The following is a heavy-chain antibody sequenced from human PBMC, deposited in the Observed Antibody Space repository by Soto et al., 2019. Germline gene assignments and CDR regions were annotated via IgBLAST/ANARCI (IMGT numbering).Heavy chain of an antibody. Sequence: GGSLRLSCAASGFTFSSYAMSWVRQAPGKGLEWVSAISGSGGSTYYADSVKGRFTISRDNSKNTLYLQMNSLRAEDTAVYYCAKYFPDDYGDYYYYYYGMDVWGQGTTVTVSS. CDR2: ISGSGGST. CDR1: GFTFSSYA. V-gene: IGHV3-23*01. D-gene: IGHD4-17*01. J-gene: IGHJ6*02. CDR3: AKYFPDDYGDYYYYYYGMDV.